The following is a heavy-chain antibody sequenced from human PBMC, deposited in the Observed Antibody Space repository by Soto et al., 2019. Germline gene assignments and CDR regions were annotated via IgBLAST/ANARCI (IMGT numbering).Heavy chain of an antibody. CDR2: IIPIFGTA. J-gene: IGHJ5*02. CDR1: VGTLSSYA. D-gene: IGHD2-15*01. Sequence: GASVTLSCKDSVGTLSSYARRWVRQAKKQGLEWMGRIIPIFGTANYAQKFQGRVTITADESTSTAYMELSSLRSEDTAVYYCARTPIHGSRKNIVVVVAATLNWFDPWGQGTLVTVSS. V-gene: IGHV1-69*01. CDR3: ARTPIHGSRKNIVVVVAATLNWFDP.